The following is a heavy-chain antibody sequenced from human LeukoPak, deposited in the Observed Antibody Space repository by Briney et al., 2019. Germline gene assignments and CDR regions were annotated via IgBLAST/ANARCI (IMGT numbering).Heavy chain of an antibody. Sequence: PGGSLRLSSAASGFIFSSYWMSWVRQAPGKGLEWVANIKEDGSEKYYVDSVKGRSTISRDNAKNSLYLQTNSLRAEDTAVYYCARRALRYCSSTSCPAQYYGVDVWGKGTTVTVSS. CDR3: ARRALRYCSSTSCPAQYYGVDV. J-gene: IGHJ6*04. D-gene: IGHD2-2*01. V-gene: IGHV3-7*03. CDR1: GFIFSSYW. CDR2: IKEDGSEK.